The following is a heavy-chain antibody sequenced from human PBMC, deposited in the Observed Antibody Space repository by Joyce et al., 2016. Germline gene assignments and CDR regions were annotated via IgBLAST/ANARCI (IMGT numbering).Heavy chain of an antibody. CDR3: TRDYDFWSGSSDYHYYNMDV. V-gene: IGHV3-49*03. Sequence: SGFSFGDYVMSWFRQAPGKGLEWVSFIRGKAFHGTTEYAASVKGRFVISRDDSKGIAYLQMNSLRTEDTAVYYCTRDYDFWSGSSDYHYYNMDVWGKGTTVIVSS. CDR2: IRGKAFHGTT. D-gene: IGHD3-3*01. J-gene: IGHJ6*03. CDR1: GFSFGDYV.